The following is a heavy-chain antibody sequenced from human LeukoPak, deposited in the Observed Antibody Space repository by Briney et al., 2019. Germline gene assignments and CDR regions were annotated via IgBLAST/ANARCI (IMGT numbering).Heavy chain of an antibody. CDR1: GFTFSDYY. CDR3: AREYLDIVVVPAAYYYGMDV. CDR2: ISSSGSTI. D-gene: IGHD2-2*01. J-gene: IGHJ6*02. V-gene: IGHV3-11*01. Sequence: PGGSLRLSCAASGFTFSDYYMSWIRQAPGKGLEWVSYISSSGSTIYYADSVKGRFTISRDNAKNSLYLQMNSLRAEDTAVYYCAREYLDIVVVPAAYYYGMDVWGQGTTVTVSS.